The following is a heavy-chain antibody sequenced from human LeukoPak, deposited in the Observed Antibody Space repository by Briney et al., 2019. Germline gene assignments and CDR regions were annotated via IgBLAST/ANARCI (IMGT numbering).Heavy chain of an antibody. Sequence: ASVKVSCKASGYTFTSYGISWVRQPPGQGLEGMGWISAYNGNTNYAQKLQGRVTMTTDTATSTAYMELRSLRSDDTAVYYCARLVYYYYYYMDVWGKGTTVTVSS. CDR2: ISAYNGNT. V-gene: IGHV1-18*01. J-gene: IGHJ6*03. CDR1: GYTFTSYG. CDR3: ARLVYYYYYYMDV. D-gene: IGHD6-13*01.